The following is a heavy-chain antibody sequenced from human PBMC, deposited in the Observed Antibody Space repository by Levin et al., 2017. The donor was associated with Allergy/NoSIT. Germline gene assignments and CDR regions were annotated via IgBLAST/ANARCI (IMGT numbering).Heavy chain of an antibody. J-gene: IGHJ4*02. CDR2: IYWNDDK. CDR3: AHTETGTTSFDY. Sequence: VSGPTLVKPTQTLTLTCTFSGFSLSTSGVGVGWIRQPPGKALEWLALIYWNDDKRYSPSLKSRLTITKDTSKNQVVLTMTNLDPVDTATYYCAHTETGTTSFDYWGQGTLVTVSS. CDR1: GFSLSTSGVG. V-gene: IGHV2-5*01. D-gene: IGHD1-7*01.